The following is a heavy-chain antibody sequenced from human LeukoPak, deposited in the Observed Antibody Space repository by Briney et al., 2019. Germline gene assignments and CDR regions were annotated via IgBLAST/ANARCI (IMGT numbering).Heavy chain of an antibody. CDR1: GFTFSSFA. V-gene: IGHV3-30-3*01. CDR2: ISYDGSNK. D-gene: IGHD6-19*01. J-gene: IGHJ4*02. Sequence: PGGSLRLSCAASGFTFSSFAMHWVRQAPGKGLEWVAVISYDGSNKNYADSVKGRFTISRDNSKNTLYLQMNSLRAEDTAVYYCARDIRTSGWYGPDYWGQGTLVTVAS. CDR3: ARDIRTSGWYGPDY.